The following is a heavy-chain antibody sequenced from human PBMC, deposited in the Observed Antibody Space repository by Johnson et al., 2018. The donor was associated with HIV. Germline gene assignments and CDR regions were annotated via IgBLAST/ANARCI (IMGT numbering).Heavy chain of an antibody. CDR1: GLTFSDFA. J-gene: IGHJ3*02. D-gene: IGHD3-10*01. CDR3: ARGGPYDSGIIDAFDI. Sequence: QVQLVESGGGVVRPGGSLRLSCAASGLTFSDFAMHWVRQAPGKGLEWVAVTSYDGINKSYATSVKGRFTISRNNSKNTLYLQMNSLRAEDTAVYYCARGGPYDSGIIDAFDIWGQGTMVTVSS. V-gene: IGHV3-30-3*01. CDR2: TSYDGINK.